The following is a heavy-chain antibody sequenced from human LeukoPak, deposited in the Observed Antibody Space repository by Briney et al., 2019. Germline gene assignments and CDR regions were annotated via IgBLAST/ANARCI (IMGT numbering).Heavy chain of an antibody. Sequence: PGGSLILLCAASGFTIISTYMSCVRQAPGKGLEWVSVIYSGGSTYYADSVKGRFTISRDNAKNTLYLQMNSLRAEDTAVYFCASDLAGKRDYWGQGTLVTVSS. CDR2: IYSGGST. D-gene: IGHD4-23*01. CDR3: ASDLAGKRDY. CDR1: GFTIISTY. V-gene: IGHV3-66*01. J-gene: IGHJ4*02.